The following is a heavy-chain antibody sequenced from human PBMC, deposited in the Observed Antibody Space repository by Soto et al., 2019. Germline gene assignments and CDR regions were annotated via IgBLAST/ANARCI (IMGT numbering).Heavy chain of an antibody. D-gene: IGHD2-21*02. Sequence: LRLSFAVSGFTFGSYWMNWVRLIPGKGLEWVAYIKPDGSATYYVDSVKGRFTISRDNAKNSLYLQMNSLRVEDTSVYYCARAGYCGPGCYYYFDYWGQGTLVTVSS. CDR1: GFTFGSYW. J-gene: IGHJ4*02. CDR2: IKPDGSAT. V-gene: IGHV3-7*01. CDR3: ARAGYCGPGCYYYFDY.